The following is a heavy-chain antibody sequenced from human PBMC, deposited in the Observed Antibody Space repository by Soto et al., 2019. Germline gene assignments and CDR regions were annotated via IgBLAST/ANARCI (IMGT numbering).Heavy chain of an antibody. CDR3: AHYRIFGDYMYYFDS. D-gene: IGHD4-17*01. CDR1: GFSLSTSRVG. Sequence: QITLKESGPTLVKPTQTLTLTCTFSGFSLSTSRVGVGWIRQPPGKALEWLALIYWDDDKRYSPSLKTRLTNXXNXSXXQVVLTMTNMDPVDTATYYCAHYRIFGDYMYYFDSWGQGTLVTVSS. V-gene: IGHV2-5*02. CDR2: IYWDDDK. J-gene: IGHJ4*02.